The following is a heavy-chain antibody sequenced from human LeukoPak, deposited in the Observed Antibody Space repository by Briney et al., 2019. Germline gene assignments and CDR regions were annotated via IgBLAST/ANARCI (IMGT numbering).Heavy chain of an antibody. CDR1: GFTFSSAA. Sequence: GGSLRLSCAASGFTFSSAAMTWVRQAPGKGLEWVSTITGSDDRTYFADSVRGRFTISRDYSKNTLHLQINSLRVEDTAIYYGAQGPQLNNGYHPDYWRQGTLVTVSS. J-gene: IGHJ4*02. CDR3: AQGPQLNNGYHPDY. D-gene: IGHD5-18*01. V-gene: IGHV3-23*01. CDR2: ITGSDDRT.